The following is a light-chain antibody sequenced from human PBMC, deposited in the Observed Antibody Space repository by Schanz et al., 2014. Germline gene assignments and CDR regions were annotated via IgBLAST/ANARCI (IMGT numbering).Light chain of an antibody. V-gene: IGLV2-14*02. CDR2: EVT. CDR1: SSDVGSYNL. CDR3: SSYTSSSTLI. Sequence: QSALTQPASVSGSPGQSITISCTGTSSDVGSYNLVSWYQQHPGKAPKLMIYEVTKRPSGVPDRFSGSKSGNTASLTVSGLQAEDEADYYCSSYTSSSTLIFGGGTQLTVL. J-gene: IGLJ2*01.